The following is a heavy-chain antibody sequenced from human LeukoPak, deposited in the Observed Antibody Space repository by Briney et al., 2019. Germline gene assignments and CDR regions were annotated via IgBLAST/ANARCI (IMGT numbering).Heavy chain of an antibody. D-gene: IGHD5-12*01. V-gene: IGHV1-46*01. CDR1: GYSFTKHY. CDR3: ARGRHSGYSLPDDY. J-gene: IGHJ4*02. CDR2: INPSGCST. Sequence: SSVNVPCKASGYSFTKHYMHWVRQAPRKELEWMGIINPSGCSTSHPQKFQDTVNKTREQSKSTVYMEPSSLRSEDTAVYYCARGRHSGYSLPDDYWGQGSLVTVSS.